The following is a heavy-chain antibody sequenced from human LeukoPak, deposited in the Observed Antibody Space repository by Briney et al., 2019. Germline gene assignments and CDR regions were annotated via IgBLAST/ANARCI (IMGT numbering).Heavy chain of an antibody. CDR1: GGSISSYY. Sequence: PSETLSLTCTVSGGSISSYYWSWIRQPPGKGLEWIGYIYYSGSTNYNPSLKSRVTISVDTSKNQLSLKLSSVTAADTAVYYCARQQGPFFFDYWGQGTLVTVSS. CDR2: IYYSGST. CDR3: ARQQGPFFFDY. V-gene: IGHV4-59*08. D-gene: IGHD3-3*01. J-gene: IGHJ4*02.